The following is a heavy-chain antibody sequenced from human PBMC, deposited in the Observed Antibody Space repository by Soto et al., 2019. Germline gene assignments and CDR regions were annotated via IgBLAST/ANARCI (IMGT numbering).Heavy chain of an antibody. V-gene: IGHV3-64D*06. CDR3: VNDFGSTITCYYCSFDV. Sequence: EVQLVESGGGLVQPGGSLRLSCSASGFAFSSHAMHWVRQAPGKGLEYVAAVTSNGGSIYYADSVKGRFTISRDNSKNTLLLEMSNLRTEDTAVYYCVNDFGSTITCYYCSFDVGGQGTMFTVSS. J-gene: IGHJ3*01. D-gene: IGHD3-10*01. CDR1: GFAFSSHA. CDR2: VTSNGGSI.